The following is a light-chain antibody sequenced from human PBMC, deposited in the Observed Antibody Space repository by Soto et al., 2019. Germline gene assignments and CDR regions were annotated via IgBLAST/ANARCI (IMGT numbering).Light chain of an antibody. Sequence: DIRMTQSPSTLSASVGDRVTITCRASQSISSRLAWYQQKPGKAPKLLIYRGSRLESGVPSRFGGSGSGTEVTLTIRSLQPDDFATYEGQEDNSCPWRVGQGTKVEVE. V-gene: IGKV1-5*03. CDR1: QSISSR. CDR3: QEDNSCPWR. J-gene: IGKJ1*01. CDR2: RGS.